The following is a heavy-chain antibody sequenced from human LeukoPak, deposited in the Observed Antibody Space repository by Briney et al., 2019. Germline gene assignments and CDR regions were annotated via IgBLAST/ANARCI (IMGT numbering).Heavy chain of an antibody. D-gene: IGHD3-3*01. CDR3: ARDSDYDLKFDP. CDR2: IYTSGST. Sequence: SETLSLTCTVSGGSISSYYWSWIRQPPGKGLEWIGYIYTSGSTNYNPSLKSRVTISVDTSKNQFSLKLSSVTAADTAVYYCARDSDYDLKFDPWGQGTLVTASS. V-gene: IGHV4-4*09. CDR1: GGSISSYY. J-gene: IGHJ5*02.